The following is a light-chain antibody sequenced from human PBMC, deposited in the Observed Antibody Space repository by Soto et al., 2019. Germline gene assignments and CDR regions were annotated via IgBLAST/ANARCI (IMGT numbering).Light chain of an antibody. CDR2: DVS. CDR3: CSYAGDLAL. V-gene: IGLV2-11*01. J-gene: IGLJ2*01. Sequence: QSALTQPRTASGSPGPAVTNSPTDTSSDVGGYDFASLYKQTQGKATSSMIDDVSKRTSGGADRFSGCKSGNPASLTISGPQAEYEADYCCCSYAGDLALFGGGTKVTVL. CDR1: SSDVGGYDF.